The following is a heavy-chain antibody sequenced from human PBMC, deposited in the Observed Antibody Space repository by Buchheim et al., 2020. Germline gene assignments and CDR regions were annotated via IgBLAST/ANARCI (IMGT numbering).Heavy chain of an antibody. CDR2: ISSSSRYI. V-gene: IGHV3-21*01. J-gene: IGHJ4*02. CDR1: GFTFSSYS. CDR3: ARAYDSSGYYYPFDY. Sequence: EVQLVESGGGLVKPGGSLRLSCAASGFTFSSYSMNWVRQAPGKGLEWVSSISSSSRYIYYADSVKGRFTISRDNAKNSLYLQMNSLRAEDTAVYYCARAYDSSGYYYPFDYWGQGTL. D-gene: IGHD3-22*01.